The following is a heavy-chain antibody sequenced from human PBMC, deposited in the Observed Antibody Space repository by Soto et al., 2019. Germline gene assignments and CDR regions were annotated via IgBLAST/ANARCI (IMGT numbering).Heavy chain of an antibody. CDR3: ARGHYDFWSGYFATIDY. CDR1: GGSISNYY. Sequence: SETLSLTCTVSGGSISNYYWSWIRQPPGKGLEWIGYIHYSGSTKYNPSLKSRVTISADTSKNQFSLKLSSVTAADAALYYCARGHYDFWSGYFATIDYWGQGTLVTVS. CDR2: IHYSGST. D-gene: IGHD3-3*01. J-gene: IGHJ4*02. V-gene: IGHV4-59*08.